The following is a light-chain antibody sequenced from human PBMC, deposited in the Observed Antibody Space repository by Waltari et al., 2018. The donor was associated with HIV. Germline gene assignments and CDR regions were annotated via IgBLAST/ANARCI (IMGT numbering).Light chain of an antibody. CDR3: QQTSSVPFT. CDR1: QTIRTY. V-gene: IGKV1-39*01. CDR2: ATH. Sequence: MTQSPSSLSASVGDSVTITCRASQTIRTYVNWYQQSPGKAPRLLIYATHNLQTRVPSRFSGSASDRDFTLTISGLQREDFATYYCQQTSSVPFTFGPGTTV. J-gene: IGKJ3*01.